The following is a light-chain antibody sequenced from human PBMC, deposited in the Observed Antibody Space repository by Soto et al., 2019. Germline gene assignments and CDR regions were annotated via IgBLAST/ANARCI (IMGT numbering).Light chain of an antibody. J-gene: IGKJ1*01. CDR1: QSVSSN. CDR2: GAS. CDR3: QQYNNWLWT. Sequence: EIVITQSPATLAVSPGERATVSGRASQSVSSNLAWYQQKPGQAPRLLIYGASTRATGIPARFSGSGSGTEFTLTISSLQSEDFAVYYCQQYNNWLWTFGQGTKVDIK. V-gene: IGKV3-15*01.